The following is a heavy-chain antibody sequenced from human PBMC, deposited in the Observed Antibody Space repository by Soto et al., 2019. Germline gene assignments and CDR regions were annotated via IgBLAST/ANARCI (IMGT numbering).Heavy chain of an antibody. CDR1: GYTFTSYA. CDR2: INAGNGNT. CDR3: ARDIVVVPAAMYYYYGMDV. V-gene: IGHV1-3*01. Sequence: QVQLVQSGAEVKKPGASVKVSCKASGYTFTSYAMHWVRQAPGQRLEWMGWINAGNGNTKYSQKFQGRVTITRDTSASTAYMELSSLRSEDTAVYYCARDIVVVPAAMYYYYGMDVWGQGTTVTVSS. D-gene: IGHD2-2*01. J-gene: IGHJ6*02.